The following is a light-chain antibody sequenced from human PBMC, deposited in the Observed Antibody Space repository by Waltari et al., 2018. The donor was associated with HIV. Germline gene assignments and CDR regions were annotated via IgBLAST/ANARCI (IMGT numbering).Light chain of an antibody. Sequence: QSVLTPPPSASGTPGQRVTISCSGSSSNIGSNTVNWYQTPPGTAPKVLIYSNNQRPSEVPDRFSGSKSGTSVSLAISGLQSEDEADYYCATWDDSLNGVVFGGGTKLTV. CDR2: SNN. J-gene: IGLJ2*01. V-gene: IGLV1-44*01. CDR3: ATWDDSLNGVV. CDR1: SSNIGSNT.